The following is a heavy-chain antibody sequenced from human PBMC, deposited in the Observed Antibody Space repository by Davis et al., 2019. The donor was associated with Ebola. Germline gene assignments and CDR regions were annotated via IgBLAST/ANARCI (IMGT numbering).Heavy chain of an antibody. CDR2: ISSSSSYI. D-gene: IGHD6-19*01. V-gene: IGHV3-21*01. CDR1: GLAFSNYN. Sequence: PGGSLRLSCTASGLAFSNYNMNWVRQAPGKGLEWVSSISSSSSYIYYADSVKGRFTISRDNAKNSLYLQMNSLRAEDTAVYYCARDRTVAGTLYYYYGMDVWGQGTTVTVSS. J-gene: IGHJ6*02. CDR3: ARDRTVAGTLYYYYGMDV.